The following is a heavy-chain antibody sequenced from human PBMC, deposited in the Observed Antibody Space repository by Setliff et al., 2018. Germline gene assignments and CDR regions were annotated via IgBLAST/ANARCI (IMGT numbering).Heavy chain of an antibody. V-gene: IGHV3-15*01. CDR1: GFTFSDAW. J-gene: IGHJ4*02. D-gene: IGHD3-3*01. CDR3: TTAVLQYLEWLFLTEDGFYFGY. Sequence: GGSLRLSCAASGFTFSDAWMSWVRQAPGKGLEWVGRIKSKTDGGTTDYAAPVKGRFTISRDDSKNTLYRQMNSLKTEDTAVYYCTTAVLQYLEWLFLTEDGFYFGYWGQGTLVTVSS. CDR2: IKSKTDGGTT.